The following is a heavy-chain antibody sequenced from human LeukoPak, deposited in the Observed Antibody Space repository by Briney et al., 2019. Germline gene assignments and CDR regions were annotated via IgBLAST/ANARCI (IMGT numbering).Heavy chain of an antibody. J-gene: IGHJ6*03. V-gene: IGHV3-66*01. CDR3: ARTNVVPAALYYYYYYMDV. Sequence: GGSLRLSCAASEFSVGSNYMTWVRQAPGKGLEWVSLIYSGGSTYYADSVKGRFTISRDNAKNSLYLQMNSLRAEDTAVYYCARTNVVPAALYYYYYYMDVWGKGTTVTISS. CDR1: EFSVGSNY. D-gene: IGHD2-2*01. CDR2: IYSGGST.